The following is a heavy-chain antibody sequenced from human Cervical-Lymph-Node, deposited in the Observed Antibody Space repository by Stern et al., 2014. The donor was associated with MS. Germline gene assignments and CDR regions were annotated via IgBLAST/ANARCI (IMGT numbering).Heavy chain of an antibody. CDR2: FDPGEGGT. V-gene: IGHV1-24*01. CDR1: GYTFSVFS. J-gene: IGHJ6*02. D-gene: IGHD4-17*01. Sequence: QVQLVQSGAEVKKPGASVKVSCKASGYTFSVFSMHWVRQAPGRGLELMGGFDPGEGGTIYAQKFQGRVTMTEDTSTDTAYMELSSLRSEDTAVYYCAAQNTVTNYYYYGMDVWGQGTTVTVSS. CDR3: AAQNTVTNYYYYGMDV.